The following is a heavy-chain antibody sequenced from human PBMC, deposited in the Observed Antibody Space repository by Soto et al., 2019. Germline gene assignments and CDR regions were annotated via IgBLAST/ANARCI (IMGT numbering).Heavy chain of an antibody. CDR2: IFYSGGT. Sequence: SETLSLTCAVSGGSISSGGYSWSWIRQPPGKGLEWIGTIFYSGGTFYTPSLKSRVTMSVDTSNNQFSLKLSSVTAADTAVYYCARQASGYYYGWFDPWGQGTLVTVSS. CDR1: GGSISSGGYS. J-gene: IGHJ5*02. D-gene: IGHD3-22*01. CDR3: ARQASGYYYGWFDP. V-gene: IGHV4-30-2*03.